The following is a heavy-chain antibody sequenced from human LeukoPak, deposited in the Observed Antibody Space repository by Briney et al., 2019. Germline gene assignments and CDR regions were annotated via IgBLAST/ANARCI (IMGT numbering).Heavy chain of an antibody. D-gene: IGHD1-26*01. CDR2: VNSDGSDT. V-gene: IGHV3-74*03. Sequence: PGGSLRLSCAASASTFSSYWMLWVRQIPGKGLEWVVRVNSDGSDTTYADSVKGRFTISRDSAKNTLALQMNSLRADDTAVYYCARHPSGSSSYYFDYWGQGTLVTVSS. CDR1: ASTFSSYW. CDR3: ARHPSGSSSYYFDY. J-gene: IGHJ4*02.